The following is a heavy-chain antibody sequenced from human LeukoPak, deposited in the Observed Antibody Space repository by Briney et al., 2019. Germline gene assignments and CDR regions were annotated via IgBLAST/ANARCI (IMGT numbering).Heavy chain of an antibody. D-gene: IGHD2-2*01. CDR3: ASQALGYCSSTSCYYDY. CDR1: GYTFTGHY. J-gene: IGHJ4*02. Sequence: ASVKVSCKASGYTFTGHYMHWVRQAPGQGLEWMGWINPNSGGTNYAQKFQGRVTMTRDTSISTAYMELSRLRSDDTAVYYCASQALGYCSSTSCYYDYWGQGTLVTVSS. CDR2: INPNSGGT. V-gene: IGHV1-2*02.